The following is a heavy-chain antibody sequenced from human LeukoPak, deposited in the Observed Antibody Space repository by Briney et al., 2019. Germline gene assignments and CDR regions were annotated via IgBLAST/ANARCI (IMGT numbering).Heavy chain of an antibody. CDR2: IIPIFGTA. Sequence: RASVKVSCKASGGTFSSYAISWVRQAPGQGLEWMGGIIPIFGTANYAQKFQGRVTITADESTSTAYMELSSLRSEDTAVYYCARESAYDSSGYYGNDAFDIWGQGTMVTVSS. V-gene: IGHV1-69*13. CDR1: GGTFSSYA. CDR3: ARESAYDSSGYYGNDAFDI. J-gene: IGHJ3*02. D-gene: IGHD3-22*01.